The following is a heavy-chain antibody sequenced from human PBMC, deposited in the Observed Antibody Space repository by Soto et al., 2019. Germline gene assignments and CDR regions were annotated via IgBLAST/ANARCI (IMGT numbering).Heavy chain of an antibody. CDR2: IWYDGSNK. CDR3: ARGAVAGRSGFDY. J-gene: IGHJ4*02. D-gene: IGHD6-19*01. Sequence: GGSLRLSCAASGFTFSSYGMHWVCQAPGKGLEWVAVIWYDGSNKYYADSVKGRFTISRDNSKNTLYLQMNSLRAEDTAVYYCARGAVAGRSGFDYWGQGTLVTVSS. V-gene: IGHV3-33*01. CDR1: GFTFSSYG.